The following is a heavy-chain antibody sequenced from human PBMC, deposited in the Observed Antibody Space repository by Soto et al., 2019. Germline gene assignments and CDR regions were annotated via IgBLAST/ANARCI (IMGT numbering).Heavy chain of an antibody. CDR1: GFIFSSYA. CDR3: AKDRVLWFGELSPFDY. J-gene: IGHJ4*02. Sequence: EVQLLESGGGLVQPGGSLRLSCAASGFIFSSYAMSWVRQAPGKGLEWVSAISGSGGSTYYADSVKGRFTISRDNSKNTLYLQMNSLRAEDTAVYYCAKDRVLWFGELSPFDYWGQGTLVTVSS. D-gene: IGHD3-10*01. CDR2: ISGSGGST. V-gene: IGHV3-23*01.